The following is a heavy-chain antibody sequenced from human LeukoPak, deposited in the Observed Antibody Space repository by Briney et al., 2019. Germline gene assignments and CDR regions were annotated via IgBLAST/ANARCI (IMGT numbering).Heavy chain of an antibody. V-gene: IGHV3-74*01. CDR2: INNDGTAT. D-gene: IGHD5-18*01. Sequence: GGSLRLSCAASGFTFSAYWMHWVRQVPGKGLVWVSRINNDGTATFFADSVKGRFTISRDNAKNTLYLQMDSLRAEDTAMYYCARHLSGVTGYTYGRGIDYWGQGTLVTVSS. CDR3: ARHLSGVTGYTYGRGIDY. J-gene: IGHJ4*02. CDR1: GFTFSAYW.